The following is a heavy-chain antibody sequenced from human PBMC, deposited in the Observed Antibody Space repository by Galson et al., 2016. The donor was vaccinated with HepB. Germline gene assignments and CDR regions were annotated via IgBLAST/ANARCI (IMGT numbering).Heavy chain of an antibody. V-gene: IGHV3-23*01. D-gene: IGHD1-26*01. CDR3: ALGRAAHGV. J-gene: IGHJ4*02. Sequence: SLRLSCAGSGFTFSAYALSWVRQTPGKGLEWVSHISGDGDDRSYAESVRGRFTVSRDNSKNTVYLQMNSLRIEEAAVYYCALGRAAHGVWGQGTLVAVSS. CDR2: ISGDGDDR. CDR1: GFTFSAYA.